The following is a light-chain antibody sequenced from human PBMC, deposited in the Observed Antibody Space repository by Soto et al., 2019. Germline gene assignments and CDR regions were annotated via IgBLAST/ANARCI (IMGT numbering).Light chain of an antibody. CDR1: SSDVGGYNY. Sequence: QSALTQPASVSGSPGQSITISCTGTSSDVGGYNYVSWYQQRPGKAPKLMIYEVSNRPSGVSNRFSGSKSGNTASLTISGLQAEHEADYYCSSYTSSSTLVIFGTGTKVTVL. CDR3: SSYTSSSTLVI. CDR2: EVS. V-gene: IGLV2-14*01. J-gene: IGLJ1*01.